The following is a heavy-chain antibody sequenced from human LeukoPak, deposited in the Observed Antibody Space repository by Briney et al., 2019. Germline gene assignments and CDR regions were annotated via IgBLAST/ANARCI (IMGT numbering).Heavy chain of an antibody. CDR2: IRYDGSNE. CDR3: ARDRKAYCGGDCYRLDY. D-gene: IGHD2-21*02. CDR1: GFTFSNYG. V-gene: IGHV3-30*02. Sequence: GGSLRLSCATSGFTFSNYGMHWVRQAPGKGLEWVAFIRYDGSNEDYADSVKGRFTISRDNSKNTLYLQMNSLRAEDTAVYYCARDRKAYCGGDCYRLDYWGQGTLVTVSS. J-gene: IGHJ4*02.